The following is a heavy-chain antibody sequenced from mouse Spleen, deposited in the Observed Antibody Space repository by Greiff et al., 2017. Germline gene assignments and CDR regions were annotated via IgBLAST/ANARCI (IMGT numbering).Heavy chain of an antibody. CDR2: IWGGGST. Sequence: QVQLQQSGPGLVAPSQSLSITCTVSGFSLTSYGVDWVRQSPGKGLEWLGVIWGGGSTNYNSALKSRLSISKDNSKSQVFLKMNSLQTDDTARYYCASGGTVRGFAYWGQGTLVTVSA. D-gene: IGHD3-3*01. CDR1: GFSLTSYG. J-gene: IGHJ3*01. CDR3: ASGGTVRGFAY. V-gene: IGHV2-6*01.